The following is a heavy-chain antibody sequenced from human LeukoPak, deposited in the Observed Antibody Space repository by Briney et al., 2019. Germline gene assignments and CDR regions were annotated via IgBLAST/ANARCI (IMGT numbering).Heavy chain of an antibody. CDR2: IYYSGST. Sequence: SETLSLTCTVSGGSISSYYWSWIRQPPGKGLEWIGYIYYSGSTNYNPSLKSRVTISVDTSKNQFSLKLSSVTAADTAVYYCARGSNYGGSGYYFDSWGPGTLVTVSS. CDR1: GGSISSYY. D-gene: IGHD3-22*01. J-gene: IGHJ4*02. V-gene: IGHV4-59*08. CDR3: ARGSNYGGSGYYFDS.